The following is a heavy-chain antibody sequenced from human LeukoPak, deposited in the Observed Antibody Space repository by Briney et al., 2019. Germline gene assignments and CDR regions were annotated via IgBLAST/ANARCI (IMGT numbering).Heavy chain of an antibody. D-gene: IGHD6-6*01. Sequence: SETLSLTCTVSGDSISSSSYYWGWIRQPPGKGLQWIGTTYYSGSTYYNPSLKTRVAISAEKSKNQFSLKLSSVTAADTALYFCVKSIASRGEIVFDIWGQGTMVTVSS. CDR2: TYYSGST. CDR3: VKSIASRGEIVFDI. CDR1: GDSISSSSYY. V-gene: IGHV4-39*07. J-gene: IGHJ3*02.